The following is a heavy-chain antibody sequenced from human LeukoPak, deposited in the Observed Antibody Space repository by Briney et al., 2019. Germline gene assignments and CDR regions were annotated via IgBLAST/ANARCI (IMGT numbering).Heavy chain of an antibody. Sequence: PSETLSLTCTVSIGSISSRDYFWGWIRQPPGKGLEWIGSIYYTGGTYYNPSLKRRLTISVDTSKNQFSLKLSSMTAADTAVYYCARDKAARPLGEIDCWGQGTLVTVSS. CDR3: ARDKAARPLGEIDC. CDR2: IYYTGGT. CDR1: IGSISSRDYF. J-gene: IGHJ4*02. V-gene: IGHV4-39*07. D-gene: IGHD6-6*01.